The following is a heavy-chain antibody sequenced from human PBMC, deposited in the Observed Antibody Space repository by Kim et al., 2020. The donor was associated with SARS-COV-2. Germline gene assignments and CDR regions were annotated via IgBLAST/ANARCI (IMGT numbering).Heavy chain of an antibody. D-gene: IGHD3-9*01. CDR1: GFTFSSYA. V-gene: IGHV3-23*01. J-gene: IGHJ6*03. CDR2: ISGSGGST. Sequence: GGSLRLSCAASGFTFSSYAMSWVRQAPGKGLEWVSAISGSGGSTYYADSVKGRFTISRDNSKNTLYLQMNSLRAEDTAVYYCAKPARRLRYFDLIWSYMDVWGKGTTVTVSS. CDR3: AKPARRLRYFDLIWSYMDV.